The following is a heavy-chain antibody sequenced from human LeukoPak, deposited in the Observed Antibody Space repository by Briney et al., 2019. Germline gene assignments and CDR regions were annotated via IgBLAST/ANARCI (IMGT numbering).Heavy chain of an antibody. V-gene: IGHV4-31*03. CDR1: GGSISSGGYY. Sequence: SSETLSLTCTVSGGSISSGGYYWSWIRQHPGKGLEWIGYIYYGGSTYYNPSLKSRVTISVDTSKNQFSLKLSSVTAADTAVYYCARDRGLAAAGIDYWGQGTLVTVSS. D-gene: IGHD6-13*01. CDR3: ARDRGLAAAGIDY. CDR2: IYYGGST. J-gene: IGHJ4*02.